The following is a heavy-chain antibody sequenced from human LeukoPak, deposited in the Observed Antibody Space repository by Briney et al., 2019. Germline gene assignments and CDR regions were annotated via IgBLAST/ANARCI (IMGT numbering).Heavy chain of an antibody. CDR2: IGSSGLPK. J-gene: IGHJ4*02. Sequence: GGSLRLSCVASGFTVDTYTMNWVRQAPGKGLEWVSSIGSSGLPKFYADNVKGRFTISRDNVKYSLDLQMNSLRAEDTAVYYCASGKIAATKYYFDYWGQGTLVTVSS. D-gene: IGHD6-13*01. V-gene: IGHV3-21*01. CDR3: ASGKIAATKYYFDY. CDR1: GFTVDTYT.